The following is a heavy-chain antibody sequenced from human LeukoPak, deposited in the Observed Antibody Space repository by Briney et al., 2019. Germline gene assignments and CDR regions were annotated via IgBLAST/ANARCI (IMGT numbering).Heavy chain of an antibody. CDR2: MNADNDNR. D-gene: IGHD1-26*01. Sequence: ASVKVSCKASGYTFTTYPIHWVRQAPGQRLEWMGWMNADNDNRSYSEKFQGRVTITRDTSANTFYMELSSLRSEDTAVYYCARQGGSSSTHLDYWGQGTLVTVSS. CDR3: ARQGGSSSTHLDY. CDR1: GYTFTTYP. J-gene: IGHJ4*02. V-gene: IGHV1-3*01.